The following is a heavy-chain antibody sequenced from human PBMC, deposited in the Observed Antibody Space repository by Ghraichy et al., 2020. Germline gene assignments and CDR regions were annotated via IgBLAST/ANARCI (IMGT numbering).Heavy chain of an antibody. D-gene: IGHD6-13*01. J-gene: IGHJ6*02. V-gene: IGHV3-23*01. Sequence: GGSLRLSCAASGFSFSTYAMSWVRQAPGRGLEWVSGISGSGGSTYYVDSVKGRFTVSRDNSKNTLFLQMNILRAEDTAVYYCAKGIAAGTSTIAYYYNGMDVWGQGTTVTVSS. CDR2: ISGSGGST. CDR1: GFSFSTYA. CDR3: AKGIAAGTSTIAYYYNGMDV.